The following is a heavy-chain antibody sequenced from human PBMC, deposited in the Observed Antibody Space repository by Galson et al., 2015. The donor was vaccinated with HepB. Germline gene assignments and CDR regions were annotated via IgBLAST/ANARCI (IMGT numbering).Heavy chain of an antibody. CDR3: TFYGQPLRGYYFDY. CDR2: IKSKTDGGTT. V-gene: IGHV3-15*01. D-gene: IGHD2/OR15-2a*01. CDR1: GFTFSNAW. Sequence: SLRLSCAASGFTFSNAWMSWVRQAPGKGLEWVGRIKSKTDGGTTDYAAPVKGRFTISRDDSKNTLYLQMNSLKTEDTAVYYCTFYGQPLRGYYFDYWGQGTLVTVSS. J-gene: IGHJ4*02.